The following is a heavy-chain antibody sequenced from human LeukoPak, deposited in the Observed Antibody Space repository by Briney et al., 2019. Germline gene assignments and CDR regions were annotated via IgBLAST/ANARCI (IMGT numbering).Heavy chain of an antibody. J-gene: IGHJ6*02. CDR3: ARDLPAMYSISHYGMDV. Sequence: ASVTVSFKASGYTFTSYGISWVRQAPGQGLEWMGWISAYNGNTNYAQKLQDRVTMTTDTSTSTAYMELRSLRSDDTAVYYCARDLPAMYSISHYGMDVWGQGTTVTVSS. V-gene: IGHV1-18*01. D-gene: IGHD2-2*01. CDR2: ISAYNGNT. CDR1: GYTFTSYG.